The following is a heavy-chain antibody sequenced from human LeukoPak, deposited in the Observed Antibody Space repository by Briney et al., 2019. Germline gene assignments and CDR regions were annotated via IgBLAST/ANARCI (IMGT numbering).Heavy chain of an antibody. CDR1: GFTFSSYW. D-gene: IGHD6-19*01. CDR3: ARRSSRDYYYYGMDV. J-gene: IGHJ6*02. V-gene: IGHV3-7*01. Sequence: GGSLRLSCAASGFTFSSYWMSWVRQAPGKGLEWVANIKQDGSEKYYVDSVKGRFTISRDNAKNSLYLQMNSLRAEDTAVYYCARRSSRDYYYYGMDVWGQGTTVTVSS. CDR2: IKQDGSEK.